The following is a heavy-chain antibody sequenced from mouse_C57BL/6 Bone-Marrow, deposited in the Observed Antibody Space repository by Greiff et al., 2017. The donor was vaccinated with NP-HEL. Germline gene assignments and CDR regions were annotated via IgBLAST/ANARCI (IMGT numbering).Heavy chain of an antibody. Sequence: QVQLQQSGAELVKPGASVKLSCKASGYTFTSYWMQWVKQRPGQGLEWIGEIDPSDSYTNYNQKFKSKATLTVDTSSSTAYMQLSSLTSEDSAVYYCARYGNYNAMDYWGQGTSVTVSS. D-gene: IGHD2-10*02. CDR3: ARYGNYNAMDY. J-gene: IGHJ4*01. CDR2: IDPSDSYT. CDR1: GYTFTSYW. V-gene: IGHV1-50*01.